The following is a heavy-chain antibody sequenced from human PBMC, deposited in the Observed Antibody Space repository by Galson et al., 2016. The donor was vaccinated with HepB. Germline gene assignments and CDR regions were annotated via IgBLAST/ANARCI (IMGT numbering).Heavy chain of an antibody. Sequence: SLRLSCAASGFIFSSYSMNWVRQAPGQGLEWVSYISSSTGYKYYADSVKGRFTISRDNAKNSLFLQMNSPRAEDTDVYYCARDASLNTVTNFCLDVGGQGTTVTVSS. V-gene: IGHV3-21*01. J-gene: IGHJ6*02. D-gene: IGHD4-17*01. CDR2: ISSSTGYK. CDR1: GFIFSSYS. CDR3: ARDASLNTVTNFCLDV.